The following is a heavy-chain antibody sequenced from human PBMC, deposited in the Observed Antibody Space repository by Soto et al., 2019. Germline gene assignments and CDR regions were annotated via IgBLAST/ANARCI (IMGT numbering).Heavy chain of an antibody. Sequence: SVKVSCKASGGTFFNYALGWVRQAPGQGLEWMGGIIPLFGTTNYAPRFQGRVTITADKSTSTAYMELSRLRSDDTALYYSARDLEAYCSGDCYTGFDYWGQGTLVTVSS. D-gene: IGHD2-21*02. J-gene: IGHJ4*02. CDR2: IIPLFGTT. V-gene: IGHV1-69*06. CDR3: ARDLEAYCSGDCYTGFDY. CDR1: GGTFFNYA.